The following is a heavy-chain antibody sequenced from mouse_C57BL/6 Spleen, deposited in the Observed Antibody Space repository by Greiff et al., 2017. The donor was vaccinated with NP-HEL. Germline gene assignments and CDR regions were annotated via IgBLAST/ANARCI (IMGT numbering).Heavy chain of an antibody. V-gene: IGHV1-4*01. D-gene: IGHD1-1*01. CDR1: GYTFTSYT. Sequence: VQLQQSGAELARPGASVKMSCKASGYTFTSYTMHWVKQRPGQGLEWIGYINPSSGYTKYNQKFKDKTTLTADKSSSTAYMQLSSLTSEDSAVYYCARFHGSSLYAMDYWGQGTSVTVSS. CDR2: INPSSGYT. CDR3: ARFHGSSLYAMDY. J-gene: IGHJ4*01.